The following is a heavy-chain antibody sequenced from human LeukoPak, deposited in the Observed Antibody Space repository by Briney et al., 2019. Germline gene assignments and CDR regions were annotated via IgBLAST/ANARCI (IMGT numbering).Heavy chain of an antibody. CDR3: AATLGAGLGY. CDR1: GGSISSYY. V-gene: IGHV4-59*08. J-gene: IGHJ4*02. Sequence: SETLSLTCTVSGGSISSYYWTWIRQPPGKGLEWIGCMFYTETTNYNPSLKSRVTISVDTSKNHFSLKLSSVTAADTAVYYCAATLGAGLGYWGQGTLVTVSS. CDR2: MFYTETT. D-gene: IGHD3-16*01.